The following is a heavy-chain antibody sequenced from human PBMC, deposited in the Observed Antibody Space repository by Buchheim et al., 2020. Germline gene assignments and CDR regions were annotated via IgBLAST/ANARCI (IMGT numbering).Heavy chain of an antibody. Sequence: QVQLVQSGAEVKKPGASVKVSCKASGYTFTSYYMHWVRQAPGQGLEWMGIINPSGGSTSYAPKFQGRVTMTRDTSTSTVYMELSSLRSEDTAVYYCARDSPTTVVTPFYYYYGMDVWGQGTT. CDR1: GYTFTSYY. V-gene: IGHV1-46*01. CDR3: ARDSPTTVVTPFYYYYGMDV. J-gene: IGHJ6*02. CDR2: INPSGGST. D-gene: IGHD4-23*01.